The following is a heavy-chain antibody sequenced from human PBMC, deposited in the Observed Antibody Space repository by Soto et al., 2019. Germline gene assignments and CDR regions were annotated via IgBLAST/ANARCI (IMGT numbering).Heavy chain of an antibody. CDR2: IYHSGTT. J-gene: IGHJ4*02. CDR1: GGSITSGGSS. CDR3: GGGTLETYYNADY. D-gene: IGHD3-10*01. V-gene: IGHV4-30-2*01. Sequence: QLQLQESGSGLVKPSQTLSLTCTVSGGSITSGGSSWSWIRQPPGKGLEWIGYIYHSGTTHYNPSLRSRVTISLDRSKNQFSLKLSSVTAADTAVYYCGGGTLETYYNADYWGQGTLVTVSS.